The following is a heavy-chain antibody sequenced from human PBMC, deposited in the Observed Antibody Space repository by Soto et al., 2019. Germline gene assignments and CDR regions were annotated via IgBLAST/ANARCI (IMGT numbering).Heavy chain of an antibody. CDR2: INHSGST. CDR1: GGSFSGYY. Sequence: SETLSLTCAVCGGSFSGYYWSWIRQPPGKGLEWIGEINHSGSTNYNPSLKSRVTISVDTSKNQFSLKLSSVTAADTAVYYCARVGVNSSGSYYYGMDVWGQGTTVTVSS. J-gene: IGHJ6*02. D-gene: IGHD6-19*01. V-gene: IGHV4-34*01. CDR3: ARVGVNSSGSYYYGMDV.